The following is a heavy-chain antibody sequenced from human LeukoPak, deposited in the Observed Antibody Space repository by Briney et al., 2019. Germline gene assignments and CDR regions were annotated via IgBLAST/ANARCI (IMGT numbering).Heavy chain of an antibody. J-gene: IGHJ4*02. V-gene: IGHV3-66*01. CDR3: ARDGGYCSGGSCSSFDY. CDR2: IYSGGST. CDR1: GLTVSSNY. Sequence: GGSLRLSCAASGLTVSSNYMSWVRQAPGKGLEWVSVIYSGGSTYYADSVKGRFTISRDNSKNTLYLQMNSLRAEDTAVYYCARDGGYCSGGSCSSFDYWGQGTLVTVSS. D-gene: IGHD2-15*01.